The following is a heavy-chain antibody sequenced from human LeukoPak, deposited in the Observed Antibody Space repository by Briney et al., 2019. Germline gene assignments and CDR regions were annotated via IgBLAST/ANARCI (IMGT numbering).Heavy chain of an antibody. CDR3: VRPAVAGNIDAFEI. CDR2: IYHSGST. V-gene: IGHV4-39*01. J-gene: IGHJ3*02. CDR1: GGSISSSSSSSYY. D-gene: IGHD6-19*01. Sequence: SETLSLTCTVSGGSISSSSSSSYYWGWIRQPPGKGLEWIGNIYHSGSTYCNPSLKSRVTISVDTSENQFSLKLSSVTAADTAVYYCVRPAVAGNIDAFEIWGQGTMVIVSS.